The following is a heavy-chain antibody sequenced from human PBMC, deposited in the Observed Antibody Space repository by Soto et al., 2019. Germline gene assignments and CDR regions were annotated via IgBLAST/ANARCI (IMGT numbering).Heavy chain of an antibody. J-gene: IGHJ6*02. CDR1: GGSISSGGYY. Sequence: SKTLSLTCTVSGGSISSGGYYWSWIRQHPGKGLEWIGYIYYSGSTYYNPSLKSRVTISVDTSKNQFSLKLSSVTAADTAVYYCARDLRGYSGTGSMWGMDVWGQGTTVTVSS. CDR3: ARDLRGYSGTGSMWGMDV. CDR2: IYYSGST. D-gene: IGHD5-12*01. V-gene: IGHV4-31*03.